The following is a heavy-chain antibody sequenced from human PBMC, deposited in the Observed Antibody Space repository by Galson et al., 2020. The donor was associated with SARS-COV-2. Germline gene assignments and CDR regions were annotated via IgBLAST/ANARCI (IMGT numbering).Heavy chain of an antibody. Sequence: EYLKISRSASGFTFSSYAMSWFRRAPGKGLQWVSSINGRGDDTYYTDSVKGRFTISRDNSQNTLYLQMNSVRADDTAVYHCARDLSGPNVGCEALAVWGQGATVTGS. CDR2: INGRGDDT. V-gene: IGHV3-23*01. J-gene: IGHJ3*01. CDR3: ARDLSGPNVGCEALAV. D-gene: IGHD3-3*01. CDR1: GFTFSSYA.